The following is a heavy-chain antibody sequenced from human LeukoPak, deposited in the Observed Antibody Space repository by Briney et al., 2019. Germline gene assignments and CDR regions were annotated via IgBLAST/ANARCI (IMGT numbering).Heavy chain of an antibody. CDR1: GGSFSGYY. V-gene: IGHV4-34*01. CDR3: ARHPGRRSLDY. Sequence: PSETLSLTCAVYGGSFSGYYWSWIRQPPGKGLEWIGEINHSGSTNYNPSLKSRVTISVDTSKNQFSLKLSSVTAADTAVYYCARHPGRRSLDYWGQGTLVTVSS. D-gene: IGHD6-6*01. CDR2: INHSGST. J-gene: IGHJ4*02.